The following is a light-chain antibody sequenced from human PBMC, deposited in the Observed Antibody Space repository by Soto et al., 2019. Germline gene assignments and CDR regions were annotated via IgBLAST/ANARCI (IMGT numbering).Light chain of an antibody. CDR3: QEYRSSPIT. J-gene: IGKJ5*01. Sequence: EIVLTQSPGTLSLSPGERATLSCRASQSVSSSYLAWYQQKPGQAPRLLIYGASSRATGIPDRFSGSGSGTDFTLTISRLEPDDFGVYYCQEYRSSPITFGQGTRLEIK. CDR2: GAS. V-gene: IGKV3-20*01. CDR1: QSVSSSY.